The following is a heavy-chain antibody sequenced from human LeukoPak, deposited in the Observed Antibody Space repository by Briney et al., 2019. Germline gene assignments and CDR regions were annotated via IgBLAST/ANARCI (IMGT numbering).Heavy chain of an antibody. J-gene: IGHJ4*02. CDR2: IKTDGSWT. CDR1: GFTFSDHW. CDR3: ARGPNSNWSGLDF. D-gene: IGHD6-6*01. V-gene: IGHV3-74*01. Sequence: QAGGSLRLSCAASGFTFSDHWMHWVRQVPGKGLVWVSRIKTDGSWTNDADSVKGRFTVSRDNAKNTLYLQVNNLRAEDTAVYYCARGPNSNWSGLDFWGQGTLLTVSS.